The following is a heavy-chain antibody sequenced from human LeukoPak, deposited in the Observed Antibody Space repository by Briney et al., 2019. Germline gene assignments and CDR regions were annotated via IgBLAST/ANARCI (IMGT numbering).Heavy chain of an antibody. Sequence: GGSLRLSCVASGFTFSSYAMRWVRQAPGKGLEWVAVISYDGSNKYYADSVKGRFTISRDNSKNTLYLQMNSLRAEDTAMYYCAREGYGDPNFDYWGQGTLVTVSS. V-gene: IGHV3-30-3*01. D-gene: IGHD4-17*01. CDR2: ISYDGSNK. CDR1: GFTFSSYA. J-gene: IGHJ4*02. CDR3: AREGYGDPNFDY.